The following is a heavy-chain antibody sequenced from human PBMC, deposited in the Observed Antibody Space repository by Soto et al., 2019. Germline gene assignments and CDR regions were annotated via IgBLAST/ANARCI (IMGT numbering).Heavy chain of an antibody. Sequence: SVKVSCKDSGGTFSSDAFIWVRQDPAQGLEWMGGIIPIFGTANYAQKFQGRDTITADKPTSTAYMELSSLRSEHTAVYYGANREYSSSFDYRGQGTLVTVSS. J-gene: IGHJ4*02. CDR2: IIPIFGTA. CDR1: GGTFSSDA. CDR3: ANREYSSSFDY. D-gene: IGHD6-6*01. V-gene: IGHV1-69*06.